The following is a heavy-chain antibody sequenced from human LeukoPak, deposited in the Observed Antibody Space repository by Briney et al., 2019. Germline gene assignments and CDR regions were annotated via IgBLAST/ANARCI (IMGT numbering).Heavy chain of an antibody. Sequence: SETLSLTCAVYGGSFSGYYWSWIRQPPGKGLEWIGEINHSGSTNYSPSLKSRVTISVDTSKNQFSLKLSSVTAADTAVYYCAREIVATMANGMDVWGQGTTVTASS. CDR2: INHSGST. D-gene: IGHD5-12*01. CDR3: AREIVATMANGMDV. CDR1: GGSFSGYY. J-gene: IGHJ6*02. V-gene: IGHV4-34*01.